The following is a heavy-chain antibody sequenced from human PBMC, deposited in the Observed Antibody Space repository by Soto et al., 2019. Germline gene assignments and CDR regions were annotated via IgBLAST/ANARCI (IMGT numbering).Heavy chain of an antibody. Sequence: ASVKVSCKASGYTFTGYYMHWVRQAPGQGLEWMGWINPNSGGTNYAQKFQGRVTMTRDTSISTAYMELSRLRSDDTAVYYCARIPHSYRLNHYYYGMDVWGQGTTVTVSS. CDR2: INPNSGGT. J-gene: IGHJ6*02. D-gene: IGHD5-12*01. CDR3: ARIPHSYRLNHYYYGMDV. CDR1: GYTFTGYY. V-gene: IGHV1-2*02.